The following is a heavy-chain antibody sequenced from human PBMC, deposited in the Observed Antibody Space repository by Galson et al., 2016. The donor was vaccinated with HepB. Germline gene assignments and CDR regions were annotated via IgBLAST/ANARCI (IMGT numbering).Heavy chain of an antibody. J-gene: IGHJ4*02. V-gene: IGHV3-11*01. CDR1: GFTFSETY. D-gene: IGHD6-25*01. Sequence: SLRLSCAASGFTFSETYMTWIRQAPGKGLEWISYITSSGGLPYYADSMEGRFTISRDNAKNSVYLQINSLRAEDTAVYYCASRGFYGSLDNWGQGTLVTVSP. CDR2: ITSSGGLP. CDR3: ASRGFYGSLDN.